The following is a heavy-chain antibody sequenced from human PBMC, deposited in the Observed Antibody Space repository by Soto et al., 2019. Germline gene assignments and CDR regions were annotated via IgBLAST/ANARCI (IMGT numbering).Heavy chain of an antibody. CDR2: ISYDGSLQ. Sequence: QAQLVESGGGVVQPGRSLRLSCAASGFAFSSYGMHWVRQAPGTGLEWVAVISYDGSLQHYADSVKGRFTISRDNSKNMVLLQISSLRAEDTAVYYCVSDRGYGHASVPYSWGPGTLVSVSS. CDR3: VSDRGYGHASVPYS. D-gene: IGHD5-18*01. V-gene: IGHV3-30*03. CDR1: GFAFSSYG. J-gene: IGHJ4*02.